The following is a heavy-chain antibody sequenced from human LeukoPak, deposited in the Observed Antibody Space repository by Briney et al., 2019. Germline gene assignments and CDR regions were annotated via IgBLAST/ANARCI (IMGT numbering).Heavy chain of an antibody. Sequence: SETLSLTCTVSGGSISRYYWSWIRQPPGKGLEWIGYIYYSGSTNYNPSLKSRVTISVDTSKNQLSLKLSSVTAADTAVYNCAAGATTFYYMDVWGKGTTVTVSS. CDR3: AAGATTFYYMDV. J-gene: IGHJ6*03. V-gene: IGHV4-59*01. CDR1: GGSISRYY. CDR2: IYYSGST. D-gene: IGHD1-26*01.